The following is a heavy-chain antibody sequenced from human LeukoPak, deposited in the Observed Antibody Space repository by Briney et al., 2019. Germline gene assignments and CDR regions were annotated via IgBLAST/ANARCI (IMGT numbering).Heavy chain of an antibody. V-gene: IGHV3-30*18. Sequence: GGSLRLSCAASGFTFRNYGMHWVRQAPGKGLEWVAVISIDGREKYYADSVRGRFTISRDNSKNTLYLQMSSLRGDDTAVYYCANPQSRGYDYLDYWGQGTLVTVSS. CDR3: ANPQSRGYDYLDY. CDR2: ISIDGREK. J-gene: IGHJ4*02. D-gene: IGHD5-12*01. CDR1: GFTFRNYG.